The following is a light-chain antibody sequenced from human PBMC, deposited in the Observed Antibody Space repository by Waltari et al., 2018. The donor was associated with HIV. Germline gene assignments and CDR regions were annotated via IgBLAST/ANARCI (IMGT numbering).Light chain of an antibody. CDR2: KAS. V-gene: IGKV1-5*03. CDR1: QSISSW. CDR3: QQYKSYYT. J-gene: IGKJ2*01. Sequence: DIQMTQSPSTLSASVGDRVTITCRASQSISSWLAWYQQKPGKAPKLLIYKASNLESGVPSRFSGSGSGTEFTLTITSLQPDDFATYYCQQYKSYYTFGQGTNLEIK.